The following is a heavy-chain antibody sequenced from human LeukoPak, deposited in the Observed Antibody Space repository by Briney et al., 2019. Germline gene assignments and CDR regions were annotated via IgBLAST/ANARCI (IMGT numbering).Heavy chain of an antibody. J-gene: IGHJ4*02. Sequence: TSETLSLTCAVSGGSISSGGYSWSWIRQPPGKGLEWIGYIYHSGSTYYNPSLKSRVTISVDRSKNQFSLKLSSVTAADTAVYYCASSWELLPPAPDYWGQGTLVTVSS. CDR1: GGSISSGGYS. D-gene: IGHD1-26*01. V-gene: IGHV4-30-2*01. CDR2: IYHSGST. CDR3: ASSWELLPPAPDY.